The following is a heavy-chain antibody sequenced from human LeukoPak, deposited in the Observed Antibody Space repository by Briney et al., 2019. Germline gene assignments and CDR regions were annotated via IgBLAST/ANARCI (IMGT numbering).Heavy chain of an antibody. J-gene: IGHJ4*02. V-gene: IGHV4-34*01. CDR1: GGSFSGYY. CDR3: ASYGFGIGY. CDR2: INHSGST. Sequence: SETLSLTCAVYGGSFSGYYWSWIRQPPGKGLEWIGEINHSGSTNYNPSLKSRVTISVDTSKNQFSLKLSAVTAADTAVYYCASYGFGIGYWGQGTLVTVSS. D-gene: IGHD3-10*01.